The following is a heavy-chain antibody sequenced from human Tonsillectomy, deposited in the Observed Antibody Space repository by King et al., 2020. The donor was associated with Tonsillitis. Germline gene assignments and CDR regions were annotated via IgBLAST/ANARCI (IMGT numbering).Heavy chain of an antibody. Sequence: TLKESGPALVKPTQTLTLTCTLSGFSLSTNGMCVSWIRQPPGQALEWLARIDWDDNKYYNTSLKTRLTISKDTSKNQVVLTMTNMDPVDTATYYCARMIGVGATFFDYWGQGTLVTVSS. CDR3: ARMIGVGATFFDY. CDR2: IDWDDNK. CDR1: GFSLSTNGMC. D-gene: IGHD1-26*01. V-gene: IGHV2-70*11. J-gene: IGHJ4*02.